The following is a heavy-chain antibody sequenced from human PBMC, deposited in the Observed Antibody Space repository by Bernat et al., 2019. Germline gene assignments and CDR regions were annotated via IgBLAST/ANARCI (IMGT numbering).Heavy chain of an antibody. CDR2: ITGSGGST. CDR1: GFTFSNYS. J-gene: IGHJ4*02. V-gene: IGHV3-23*01. D-gene: IGHD6-19*01. Sequence: EVQLLESGGNLVQPGGSLRLSCAASGFTFSNYSMSWVRQAPGKGLEWLSAITGSGGSTYYADSVKGRFTISRDNSKNTVYLQMNSLRAEDTAIYYCAKEKGSGWLDYWGQGTLLSVSS. CDR3: AKEKGSGWLDY.